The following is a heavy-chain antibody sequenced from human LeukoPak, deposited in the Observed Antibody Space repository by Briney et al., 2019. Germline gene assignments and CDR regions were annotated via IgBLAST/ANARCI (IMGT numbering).Heavy chain of an antibody. CDR3: ARGGSLGYDFWSGYYPGFGHMDV. J-gene: IGHJ6*03. Sequence: GGSLRLSCAASGFTFDDYAMHWVRQAPGKGLEGVSGISWNSGSIGYADSVKGRFTISRDNAKNSLYLQMNSLRAEDTAVYYCARGGSLGYDFWSGYYPGFGHMDVWGKGTTVTVSS. D-gene: IGHD3-3*01. CDR2: ISWNSGSI. V-gene: IGHV3-9*01. CDR1: GFTFDDYA.